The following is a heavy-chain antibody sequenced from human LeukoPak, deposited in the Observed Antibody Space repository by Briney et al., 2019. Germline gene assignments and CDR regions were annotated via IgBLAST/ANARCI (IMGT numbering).Heavy chain of an antibody. CDR1: GYTFTGYY. Sequence: ASVKVSCKASGYTFTGYYMHWVRQAPGQGLEWMSWIIPNSDGTNYAQTFQGWVTVTRDTAISTVYMKLSSLTSDDTAVYYCARDPGSPYYYDSSGPPWAFDIWGQGTMVTVSS. J-gene: IGHJ3*02. CDR2: IIPNSDGT. D-gene: IGHD3-22*01. CDR3: ARDPGSPYYYDSSGPPWAFDI. V-gene: IGHV1-2*04.